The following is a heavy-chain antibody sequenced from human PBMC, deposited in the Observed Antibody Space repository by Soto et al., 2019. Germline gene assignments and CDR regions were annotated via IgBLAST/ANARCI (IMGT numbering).Heavy chain of an antibody. CDR3: ARQGQGYYYGMDV. CDR1: GGSISSSSYY. V-gene: IGHV4-39*01. CDR2: IYYSGST. J-gene: IGHJ6*02. Sequence: QLQLQESGPGLVKPSETLSLTCTVSGGSISSSSYYWGWIRQPPGKGLEWIGSIYYSGSTYYNPSLKSRVTISVDTSKNQFSLKLSSVTAADTAVYYCARQGQGYYYGMDVWGQGTTVTVSS.